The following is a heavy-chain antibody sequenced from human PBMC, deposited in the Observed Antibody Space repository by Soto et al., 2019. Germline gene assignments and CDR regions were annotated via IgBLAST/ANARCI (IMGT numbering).Heavy chain of an antibody. Sequence: QVQLVQSGAEVKKPGASVKVSCKASGYTFTSYAIHWVRQAPGQRLEWMGWINAGNGNTKYSQKFQDRVTITRDTSASTAYMELSSLRSEDTAVYFCARDLGGWPDYWGQGTLVTVSS. D-gene: IGHD6-19*01. J-gene: IGHJ4*02. CDR2: INAGNGNT. CDR1: GYTFTSYA. V-gene: IGHV1-3*01. CDR3: ARDLGGWPDY.